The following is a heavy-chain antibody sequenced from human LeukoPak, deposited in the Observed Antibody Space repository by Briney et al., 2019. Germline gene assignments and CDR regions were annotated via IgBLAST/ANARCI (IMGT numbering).Heavy chain of an antibody. J-gene: IGHJ4*02. Sequence: SETLSLTCTVSGGSISTYYWSWIRQPPGKGLEWIGYIYYTGSTNYNPSLKSRVTISVDTSKNQFSLKLSSVTAADTAVYYCARDRGDGYDYWDYWGQGTLVTVSS. CDR3: ARDRGDGYDYWDY. D-gene: IGHD5-12*01. CDR2: IYYTGST. V-gene: IGHV4-59*01. CDR1: GGSISTYY.